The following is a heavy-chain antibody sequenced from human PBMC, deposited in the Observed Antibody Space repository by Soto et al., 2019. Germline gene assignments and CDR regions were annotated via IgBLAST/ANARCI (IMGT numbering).Heavy chain of an antibody. J-gene: IGHJ3*02. CDR3: ASYFLGYCSGGSCYESAAFDI. CDR2: IIPIFGTA. V-gene: IGHV1-69*13. Sequence: SVKVSCKASGGTFSSYAISWVRQAPGQGLEWMGGIIPIFGTANYAQKFQGRVTITADESTSTAYMELSSLRSEDTAVYYCASYFLGYCSGGSCYESAAFDIWGQGTMVTVSS. D-gene: IGHD2-15*01. CDR1: GGTFSSYA.